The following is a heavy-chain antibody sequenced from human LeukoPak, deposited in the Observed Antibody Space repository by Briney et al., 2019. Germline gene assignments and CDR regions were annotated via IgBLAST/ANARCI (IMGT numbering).Heavy chain of an antibody. CDR1: GFTFSNYG. CDR2: ISGSGGST. Sequence: PGGSLRLSCAASGFTFSNYGMSWVRQAPGKGLEWVSAISGSGGSTYYAGSVKGRFTISRDNSKNTLYLQMNSLRADDTAVYYCAKSHHVTAIDYWGQGILVTVSS. D-gene: IGHD2-21*02. V-gene: IGHV3-23*01. J-gene: IGHJ4*02. CDR3: AKSHHVTAIDY.